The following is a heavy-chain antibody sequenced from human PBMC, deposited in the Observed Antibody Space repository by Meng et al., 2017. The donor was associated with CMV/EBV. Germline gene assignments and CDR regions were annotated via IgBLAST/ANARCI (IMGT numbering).Heavy chain of an antibody. CDR2: ISSSSGTI. J-gene: IGHJ4*02. CDR3: ARRRCSTSCYLDY. Sequence: GGSLRLSCAASGFTFSSYSMNWVRQAPGKGLEWASYISSSSGTIYYADSVKGRFTISRDDAKNSLYLQMNSLRAEDTAVYYCARRRCSTSCYLDYWGQGTLVTVSS. CDR1: GFTFSSYS. V-gene: IGHV3-48*04. D-gene: IGHD2-2*01.